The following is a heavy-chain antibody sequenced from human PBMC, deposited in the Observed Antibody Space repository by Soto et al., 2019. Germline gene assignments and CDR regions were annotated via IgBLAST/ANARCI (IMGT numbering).Heavy chain of an antibody. J-gene: IGHJ5*02. CDR1: GGSISSGGYY. D-gene: IGHD6-19*01. CDR3: ARGAPNLGWPVWFDP. CDR2: IYDSGNT. V-gene: IGHV4-31*01. Sequence: QVQLQESGPGLVKPSQTLSLTCTVSGGSISSGGYYWSWIRQHPGKGLEWIGYIYDSGNTHYNPSLKSLLTLSVDTSKNQFSLKLTSVTAADTAVYHCARGAPNLGWPVWFDPWGQGILVTVSS.